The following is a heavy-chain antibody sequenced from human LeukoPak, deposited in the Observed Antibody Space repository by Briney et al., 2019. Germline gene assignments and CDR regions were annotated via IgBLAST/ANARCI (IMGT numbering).Heavy chain of an antibody. D-gene: IGHD6-19*01. CDR2: ISSNGGST. Sequence: GGSLRLSCAASGFTFSSYWMSWVRQAPGKGLEYVSAISSNGGSTYYANSVKGRFTISRDNSKNTLYLQMGSLRAEDMAVYYCARGPLYSSGWYEPGIDYWGQGTLVTVSS. CDR3: ARGPLYSSGWYEPGIDY. V-gene: IGHV3-64*01. CDR1: GFTFSSYW. J-gene: IGHJ4*02.